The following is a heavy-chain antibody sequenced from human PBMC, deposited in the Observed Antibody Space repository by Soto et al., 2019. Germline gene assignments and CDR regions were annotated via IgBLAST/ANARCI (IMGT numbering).Heavy chain of an antibody. D-gene: IGHD2-2*01. Sequence: EVQLLESGGGLVQPGGSLRLSCAASGFTFSSYAMSWVRQAPGKGLEWVSAISGSGGSTYYADSVKGRFTNSRDNSKNPLYLQMNSLRAEDTAVYYCAKFIVVVPAAIDYWGQGTLVTVSS. J-gene: IGHJ4*02. V-gene: IGHV3-23*01. CDR2: ISGSGGST. CDR1: GFTFSSYA. CDR3: AKFIVVVPAAIDY.